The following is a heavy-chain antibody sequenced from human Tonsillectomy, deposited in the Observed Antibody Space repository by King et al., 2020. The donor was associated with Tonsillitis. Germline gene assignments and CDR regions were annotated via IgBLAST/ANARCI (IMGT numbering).Heavy chain of an antibody. CDR2: LYNSGSS. CDR1: GGSISSYY. Sequence: VQLQESGPGLVKPSETLSLTCTVSGGSISSYYWNWIRQPPGKGLEWIGYLYNSGSSNYNPSLKSRVTIAVDTSDNQLSLKLSSVTAADTAVYYCARGGRSRFGAGVGAVDIWGQGTMVTVSS. D-gene: IGHD3-10*01. J-gene: IGHJ3*02. CDR3: ARGGRSRFGAGVGAVDI. V-gene: IGHV4-59*01.